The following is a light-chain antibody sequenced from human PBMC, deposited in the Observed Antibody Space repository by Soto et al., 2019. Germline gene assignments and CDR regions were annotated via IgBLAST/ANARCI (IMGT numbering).Light chain of an antibody. CDR2: GAS. CDR3: LQYGDSPQT. CDR1: RSLSSIF. V-gene: IGKV3-20*01. J-gene: IGKJ1*01. Sequence: EIVLTQSPGTLSLSPGERATLSCRASRSLSSIFLAWYQHKPGQAPRLLIYGASSRATGIPDRFSGSGSGTDFTLTISRLEPEDFAVYYCLQYGDSPQTFGQGTKVEVK.